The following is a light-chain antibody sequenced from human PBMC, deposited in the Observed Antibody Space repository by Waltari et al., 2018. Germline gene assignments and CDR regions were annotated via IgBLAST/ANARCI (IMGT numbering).Light chain of an antibody. CDR2: RVD. J-gene: IGLJ1*01. CDR3: AAWDDNLDGYV. V-gene: IGLV1-47*01. Sequence: QSVLTQPPSAAGTPGQRVTIPCSGGRSTVGGTFVCWYQQPPGTAPKLLISRVDQRPSGVPDRFSGSKSGTSASLAISGLRSEDEADYYCAAWDDNLDGYVFGTGSKVTVL. CDR1: RSTVGGTF.